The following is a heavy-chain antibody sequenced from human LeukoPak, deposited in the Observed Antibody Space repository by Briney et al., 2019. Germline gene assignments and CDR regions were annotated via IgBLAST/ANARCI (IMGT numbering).Heavy chain of an antibody. CDR2: IKQDGSEK. CDR3: ARDGYSSGWYVGDAFDI. CDR1: GFTFSSYW. Sequence: PGGSQRLSCAASGFTFSSYWMSWVRQAPGKGLEWVANIKQDGSEKYYVDPVKGRFTISRDNAKNSLYLQMNSLRAEDTAVYYCARDGYSSGWYVGDAFDIWGQGTMVTVSS. D-gene: IGHD6-19*01. V-gene: IGHV3-7*01. J-gene: IGHJ3*02.